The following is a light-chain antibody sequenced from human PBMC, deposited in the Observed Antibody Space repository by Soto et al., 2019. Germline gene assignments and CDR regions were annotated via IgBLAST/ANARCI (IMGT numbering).Light chain of an antibody. Sequence: EIVLTQSPGTLSLSPGERATLSCRASQSVRNSYLAWYQQKPGQAPRLLIYGASSRATGIPDRFSGSGSGTDFTITISRLEPEDFAVYYCQQYGSSRAFGQGTKVEI. CDR2: GAS. CDR3: QQYGSSRA. CDR1: QSVRNSY. J-gene: IGKJ1*01. V-gene: IGKV3-20*01.